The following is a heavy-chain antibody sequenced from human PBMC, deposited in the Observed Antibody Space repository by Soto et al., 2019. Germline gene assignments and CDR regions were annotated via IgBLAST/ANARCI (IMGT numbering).Heavy chain of an antibody. CDR2: INPNSGGT. CDR3: ARGSIRILNRSPWGMDV. V-gene: IGHV1-2*02. CDR1: GYTFTGYY. D-gene: IGHD2-15*01. J-gene: IGHJ6*02. Sequence: ASVKVSCKASGYTFTGYYMHWVRQAPGQGLEWMGWINPNSGGTNYAQKFQGRVTMTRDTSISTAYMELSRLGSDDTAVYYCARGSIRILNRSPWGMDVWGQGTTVTVSS.